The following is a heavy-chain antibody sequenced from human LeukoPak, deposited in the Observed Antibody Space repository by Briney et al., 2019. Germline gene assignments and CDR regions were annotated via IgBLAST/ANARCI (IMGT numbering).Heavy chain of an antibody. CDR2: ISGSSGST. CDR1: GFTFNHSA. J-gene: IGHJ4*02. Sequence: GSLRPSCAASGFTFNHSAISLVRQAPGEGLEGVSAISGSSGSTYYADSVKGRFTISRDNSKNTLYLQMNSLRAEDTAVYYCAKGSNWNDVPTNFDYWGQGTLVTVSS. D-gene: IGHD1-20*01. V-gene: IGHV3-23*01. CDR3: AKGSNWNDVPTNFDY.